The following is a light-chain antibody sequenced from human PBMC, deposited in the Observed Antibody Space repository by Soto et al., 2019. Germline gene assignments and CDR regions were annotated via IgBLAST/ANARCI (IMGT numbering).Light chain of an antibody. J-gene: IGLJ2*01. CDR2: STN. CDR3: AVWIGSLNTVV. V-gene: IGLV1-44*01. Sequence: QSVVTQTPSASGTPGQRVTISCSGSSSNIGDSPVDWYQQVPGAAPKLLIYSTNQRPSGVPDRFSGSKSGTSPSLAISGLQSEDEAEYFCAVWIGSLNTVVFGGGTKLTVL. CDR1: SSNIGDSP.